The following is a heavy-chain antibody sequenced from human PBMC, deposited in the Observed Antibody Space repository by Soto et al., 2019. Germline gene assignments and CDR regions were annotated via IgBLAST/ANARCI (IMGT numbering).Heavy chain of an antibody. D-gene: IGHD2-21*01. CDR3: ARDWWWEDYYYGMDV. CDR1: GYTFTTYY. Sequence: ASVKVSCKASGYTFTTYYMHSVRQAPGQGLEWMGIINPSGGSTSYAQKFQGRVTMTRDTSTSTVYMELSSLRSEDTAVYYCARDWWWEDYYYGMDVWGQGTTVTVS. J-gene: IGHJ6*02. V-gene: IGHV1-46*01. CDR2: INPSGGST.